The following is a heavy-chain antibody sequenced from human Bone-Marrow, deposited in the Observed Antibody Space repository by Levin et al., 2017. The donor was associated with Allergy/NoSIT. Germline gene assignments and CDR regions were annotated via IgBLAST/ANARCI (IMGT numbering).Heavy chain of an antibody. J-gene: IGHJ4*02. D-gene: IGHD3-10*01. CDR3: ARGGIGMVQGVIISY. CDR2: INPNSGGT. Sequence: ASVKVSCKASGYTFTGYYMHWVRQAPGQGLEWMGRINPNSGGTNYAQKFQGRVTMTRDTSISTAYMELSRLRSDDTAVYYCARGGIGMVQGVIISYWGQGTLVTVSS. CDR1: GYTFTGYY. V-gene: IGHV1-2*06.